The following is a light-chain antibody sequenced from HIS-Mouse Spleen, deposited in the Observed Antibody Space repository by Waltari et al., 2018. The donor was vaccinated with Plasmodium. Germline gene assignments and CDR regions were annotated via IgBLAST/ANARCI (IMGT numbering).Light chain of an antibody. CDR3: YSTDSSGNHRV. CDR2: EDS. V-gene: IGLV3-10*01. CDR1: ALPQKY. Sequence: SYELTQPPPVSASPGQTARITCSGDALPQKYAYWDQQKSGQAPVLVIYEDSKRPSGIPERFSGSSSGTMATLTISGAQVEDEADYYCYSTDSSGNHRVFGGGTKLTVL. J-gene: IGLJ3*02.